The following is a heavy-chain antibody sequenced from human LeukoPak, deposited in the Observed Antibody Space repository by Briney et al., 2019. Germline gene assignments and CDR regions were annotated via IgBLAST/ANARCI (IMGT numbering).Heavy chain of an antibody. CDR1: GFTFSSYA. CDR2: ISYDGSNK. V-gene: IGHV3-30-3*01. D-gene: IGHD3-22*01. CDR3: AKDPSWVITYYFDY. J-gene: IGHJ4*02. Sequence: GGSLRLSCAASGFTFSSYAMHWVRQAPGKGLEWVAVISYDGSNKYYADSVKGRFTISRDNSKNTLYLQMNSLRAEDTAVYYCAKDPSWVITYYFDYWGQGTLVTVSS.